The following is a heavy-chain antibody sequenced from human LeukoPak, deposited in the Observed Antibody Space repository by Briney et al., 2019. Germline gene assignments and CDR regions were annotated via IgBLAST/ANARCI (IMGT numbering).Heavy chain of an antibody. CDR2: IYYSGST. V-gene: IGHV4-30-4*08. D-gene: IGHD3-10*01. Sequence: EASETLSLTCTVSGGSISSGDYYWSWIRQPPGKGLEWIGYIYYSGSTYYNPSLKSRVTISVDTSKNQFSLKLSSVTAADTAVYYCARVGSGSYYNVPWETPFDYWGQGTLVTVSS. CDR3: ARVGSGSYYNVPWETPFDY. CDR1: GGSISSGDYY. J-gene: IGHJ4*02.